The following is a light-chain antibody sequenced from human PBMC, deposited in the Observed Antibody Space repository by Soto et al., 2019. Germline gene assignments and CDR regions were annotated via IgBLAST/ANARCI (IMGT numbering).Light chain of an antibody. CDR2: GAS. CDR1: QDIRKY. CDR3: QHYDHRPPFT. Sequence: DPPMTQSPSSLSASVGDRVTITCQASQDIRKYLSWYQQKPGKAPKLLIYGASYLETGVPSRFSGRGYGTDFTFTISSLQPEDIATYYCQHYDHRPPFTFGPGTKVAIK. J-gene: IGKJ3*01. V-gene: IGKV1-33*01.